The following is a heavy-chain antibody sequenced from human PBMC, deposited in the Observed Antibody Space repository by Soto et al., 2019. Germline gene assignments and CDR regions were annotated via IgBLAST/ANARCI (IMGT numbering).Heavy chain of an antibody. CDR2: IYYSGST. Sequence: SETLSLTCTVSGGSISSYYWSWIRQPPGKGLEWIGYIYYSGSTNYSPSLKSRVTISVDTSKNQFSLKLSSVTAADTAVYYCAREKSASYYLGLGFDPWGQGTRVTVSS. CDR3: AREKSASYYLGLGFDP. CDR1: GGSISSYY. V-gene: IGHV4-59*01. J-gene: IGHJ5*02. D-gene: IGHD1-26*01.